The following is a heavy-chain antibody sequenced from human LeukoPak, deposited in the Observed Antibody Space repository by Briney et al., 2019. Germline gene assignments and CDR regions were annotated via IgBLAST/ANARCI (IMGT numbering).Heavy chain of an antibody. J-gene: IGHJ4*02. V-gene: IGHV1-8*01. CDR2: MNPNSGNT. D-gene: IGHD6-19*01. Sequence: ASVKVSCTASGYTFTSYDINWVRQATGQGLEWMGCMNPNSGNTRYAQKLQGRVTMTRNTSISTAYMELSSLRSEDTAVYYCARFGWGKRGENFDYWGQGTLVTVSS. CDR1: GYTFTSYD. CDR3: ARFGWGKRGENFDY.